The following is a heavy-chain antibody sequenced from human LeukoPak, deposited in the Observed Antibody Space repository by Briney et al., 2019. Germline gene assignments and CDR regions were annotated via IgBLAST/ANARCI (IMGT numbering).Heavy chain of an antibody. CDR1: AYTFTSYV. CDR3: ARAPMGTAALY. J-gene: IGHJ4*01. V-gene: IGHV1-8*01. D-gene: IGHD2-2*01. CDR2: MSPVSGIG. Sequence: ASVKVSCKASAYTFTSYVMNWVRQAPGQGLEWMGWMSPVSGIGGSAQRFQGRVTLTRDTSISTAYMEVSNLRSDDTAFYYCARAPMGTAALYWGXXTLVTVSS.